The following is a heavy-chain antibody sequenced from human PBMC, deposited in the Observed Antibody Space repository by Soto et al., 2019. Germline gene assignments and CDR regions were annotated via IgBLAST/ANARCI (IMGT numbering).Heavy chain of an antibody. CDR2: INHSGST. V-gene: IGHV4-34*01. D-gene: IGHD2-21*01. Sequence: SETLSLTCAVYGGSFSGYYWSWIRQPPGKGLEWIGEINHSGSTNYSPSLKSRVTISVDTSKNQFSLKLSSVTAADTAVYYCARGLWYYYYGMDVWGQGTTVTVSS. CDR1: GGSFSGYY. J-gene: IGHJ6*02. CDR3: ARGLWYYYYGMDV.